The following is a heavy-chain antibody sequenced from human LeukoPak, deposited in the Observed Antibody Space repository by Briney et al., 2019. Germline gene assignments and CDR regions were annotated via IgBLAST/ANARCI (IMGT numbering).Heavy chain of an antibody. J-gene: IGHJ4*02. Sequence: PSETLSLTCTVSGDSINSGDYYWSWIRQPPGKGLEWIGYIYYSGSTNYNPSLKSRVTISVDTSKNQFSLKLSSVTAADTAVYYCARGQGGSSWYLHPYDYWGQGTLVTVSS. V-gene: IGHV4-61*08. D-gene: IGHD6-13*01. CDR2: IYYSGST. CDR3: ARGQGGSSWYLHPYDY. CDR1: GDSINSGDYY.